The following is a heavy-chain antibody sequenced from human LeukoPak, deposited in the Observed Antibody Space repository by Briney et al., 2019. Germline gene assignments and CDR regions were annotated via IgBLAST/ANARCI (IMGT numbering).Heavy chain of an antibody. D-gene: IGHD5-24*01. CDR3: ATARDGYNIFDY. CDR2: FDPEDGET. J-gene: IGHJ4*02. Sequence: ASVKVSCKVSGYTLTELSMHWVRQAPGKGLEWMGGFDPEDGETLYAQKFQGRLTLTEDTSTDTAYMELSSLRSEDTAVFCCATARDGYNIFDYWGQGTLVTVSS. CDR1: GYTLTELS. V-gene: IGHV1-24*01.